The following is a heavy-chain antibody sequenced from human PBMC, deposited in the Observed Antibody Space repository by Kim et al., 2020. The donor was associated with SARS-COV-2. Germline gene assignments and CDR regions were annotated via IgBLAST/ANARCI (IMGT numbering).Heavy chain of an antibody. CDR2: ISGDGGST. CDR1: GFTFDDYA. J-gene: IGHJ4*02. V-gene: IGHV3-43*02. CDR3: AKVPRDYDILTGYYIV. D-gene: IGHD3-9*01. Sequence: GGSLRLSCAASGFTFDDYAMHWVRQAPGKGLEWVSLISGDGGSTYYADSVKGRFTISRDNSKNSLYLQMNSLRTEDTALYYCAKVPRDYDILTGYYIVWGQGTLVTVSS.